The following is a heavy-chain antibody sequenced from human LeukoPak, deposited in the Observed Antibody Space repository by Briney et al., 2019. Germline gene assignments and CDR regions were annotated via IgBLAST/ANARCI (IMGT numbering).Heavy chain of an antibody. Sequence: SETLSLTCTVSGGSISSYYWSWIRQPPGKGLEWIGEINHSGSTNYNPSLKSRVTISVDTSKNQFSLKLSSVTAADTAVYYCARGREDYSNYNWFDPWGQGTLVTVSS. CDR1: GGSISSYY. V-gene: IGHV4-34*01. J-gene: IGHJ5*02. CDR3: ARGREDYSNYNWFDP. D-gene: IGHD4-11*01. CDR2: INHSGST.